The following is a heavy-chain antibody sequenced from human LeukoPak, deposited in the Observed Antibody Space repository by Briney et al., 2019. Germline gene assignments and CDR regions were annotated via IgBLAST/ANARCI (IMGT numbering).Heavy chain of an antibody. D-gene: IGHD6-13*01. CDR1: GYTFTGYY. V-gene: IGHV1-2*02. Sequence: ASVKVSCKASGYTFTGYYMHWVRQAPGQGLEWMGWINPNSGGTNYAQKFQGRVTMTRDTSISTAYMELSRLRSDDTAVYYCARARIAAAGKRTYYFDYWGQGTTVTVSS. CDR2: INPNSGGT. J-gene: IGHJ4*03. CDR3: ARARIAAAGKRTYYFDY.